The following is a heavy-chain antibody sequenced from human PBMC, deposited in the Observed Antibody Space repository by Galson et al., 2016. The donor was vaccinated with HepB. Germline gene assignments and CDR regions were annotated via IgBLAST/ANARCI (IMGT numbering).Heavy chain of an antibody. J-gene: IGHJ6*03. D-gene: IGHD2-15*01. V-gene: IGHV3-30*18. Sequence: SLRLSCAASGFTFSDNGLHWVRQAPGKGLEWVAVLSHDGSNTYYADSVKSRFTISRDNSKSTLYLEMNSLRADDTALYYCAKSSTKGYCSGGSCGYMDVWGKGTTVTVSS. CDR1: GFTFSDNG. CDR2: LSHDGSNT. CDR3: AKSSTKGYCSGGSCGYMDV.